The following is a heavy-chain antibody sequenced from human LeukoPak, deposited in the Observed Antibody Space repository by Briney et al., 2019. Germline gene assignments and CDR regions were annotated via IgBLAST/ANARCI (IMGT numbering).Heavy chain of an antibody. CDR1: GGSISTTSYF. CDR2: INYSGST. J-gene: IGHJ4*02. V-gene: IGHV4-39*07. Sequence: SETLSLTCTVSGGSISTTSYFWGWIRQPPGKGLEWVGSINYSGSTYYHPSLKSRVTILVDTSKNQFSLNLNSVTAADTAVYFCVRDIPSGHFDFWGQGTLVTVSS. CDR3: VRDIPSGHFDF.